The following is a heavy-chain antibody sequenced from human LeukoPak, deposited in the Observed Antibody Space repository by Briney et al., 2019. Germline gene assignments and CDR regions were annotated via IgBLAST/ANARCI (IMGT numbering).Heavy chain of an antibody. V-gene: IGHV3-23*01. CDR1: GITFINYS. CDR2: ITGSGTFT. CDR3: AKRSAESSGYFDS. J-gene: IGHJ4*02. D-gene: IGHD6-19*01. Sequence: PGGALRLSCAASGITFINYSMTWVRQAPGKGREWVSAITGSGTFTDYADSVRGRFTISRDNSKNTLYLQMNSLRAEDTAIYYCAKRSAESSGYFDSWGQGTLVTVSS.